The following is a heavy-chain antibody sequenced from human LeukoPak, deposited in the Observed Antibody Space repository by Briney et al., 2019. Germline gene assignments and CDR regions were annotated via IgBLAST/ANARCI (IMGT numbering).Heavy chain of an antibody. CDR2: IYYSGSA. Sequence: PSQTLSLTCTVSGGSISSGDYYWSWIRQHPGKGLEWIGYIYYSGSAYYNPSLKSRVTISVDTSKNQFSLTLTSVTAADTAIYYCAREKWESGLRAFDFWGQGTKVTVSS. CDR3: AREKWESGLRAFDF. V-gene: IGHV4-31*03. D-gene: IGHD1-26*01. J-gene: IGHJ3*01. CDR1: GGSISSGDYY.